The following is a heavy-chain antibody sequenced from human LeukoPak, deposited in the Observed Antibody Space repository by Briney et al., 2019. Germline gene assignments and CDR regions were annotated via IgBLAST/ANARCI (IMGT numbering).Heavy chain of an antibody. CDR3: ARLRRDFITGTRPYYFDY. D-gene: IGHD1-7*01. J-gene: IGHJ4*02. CDR2: IYYSGST. Sequence: SSVTLSLTCTVSGGSISSSSYYWGWIRQPPGKGLEWIGSIYYSGSTYYNPSLKSRVTISVDTSKNQFSLKLSSVTAADTAVYYCARLRRDFITGTRPYYFDYWGQGTLVTVSS. CDR1: GGSISSSSYY. V-gene: IGHV4-39*01.